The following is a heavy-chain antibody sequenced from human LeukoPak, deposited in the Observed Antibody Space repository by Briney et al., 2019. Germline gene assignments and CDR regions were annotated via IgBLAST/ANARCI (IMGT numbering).Heavy chain of an antibody. J-gene: IGHJ4*02. Sequence: GGSLRLSCAASGFTFSSYAMSWVRQAPGKGLEWVATINQDGTDKFYVDSLKGRFTISRDNAKNSLFLQMDSLRADDTAMYYCARGGNYFVYWGQGTLVTVSS. CDR2: INQDGTDK. D-gene: IGHD1-26*01. CDR3: ARGGNYFVY. V-gene: IGHV3-7*04. CDR1: GFTFSSYA.